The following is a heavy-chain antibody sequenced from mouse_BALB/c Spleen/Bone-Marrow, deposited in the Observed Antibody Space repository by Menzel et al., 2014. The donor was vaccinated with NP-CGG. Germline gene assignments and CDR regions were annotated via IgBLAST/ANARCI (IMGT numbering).Heavy chain of an antibody. CDR1: GFDFSRYW. D-gene: IGHD1-3*01. J-gene: IGHJ1*01. V-gene: IGHV4-1*02. CDR3: AREWDWYFDV. CDR2: INPDSSTI. Sequence: EVKLMESGGGLVQPGGSLKLSCAASGFDFSRYWMSWVRQAPGKGLEWIGEINPDSSTINYAPSLKDKFIISRDNAKNTLYLQMSKVRSEDTALYYCAREWDWYFDVWGAGTTVTVSS.